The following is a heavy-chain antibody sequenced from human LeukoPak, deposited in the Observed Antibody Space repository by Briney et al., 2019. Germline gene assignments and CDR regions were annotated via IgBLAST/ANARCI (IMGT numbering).Heavy chain of an antibody. CDR1: GFTFSSYA. J-gene: IGHJ1*01. Sequence: GGSLRLSCAASGFTFSSYAMSWVRQAPGKGLEWVSAISGSGGSTYYADSVKGRFTISRDNSKNTLYLQMNSLRAEDTAVYYCARGPYCGGDCSVAEYFQHWGQGTLVTVSS. V-gene: IGHV3-23*01. CDR2: ISGSGGST. D-gene: IGHD2-21*02. CDR3: ARGPYCGGDCSVAEYFQH.